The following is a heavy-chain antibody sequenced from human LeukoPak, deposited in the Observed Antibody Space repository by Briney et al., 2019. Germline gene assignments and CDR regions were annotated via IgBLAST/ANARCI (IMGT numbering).Heavy chain of an antibody. V-gene: IGHV4-31*03. J-gene: IGHJ5*02. Sequence: SETLSLTCTVSGGSISSGGYYWSWIRQHPVKGLEWIGYIYYSGSTYYNPSLKSRVTISVDTSKNQFSLKLSSVTAADTAVYYCARMGRPKTFDPWGQGTLVTVSS. CDR3: ARMGRPKTFDP. CDR1: GGSISSGGYY. D-gene: IGHD1-26*01. CDR2: IYYSGST.